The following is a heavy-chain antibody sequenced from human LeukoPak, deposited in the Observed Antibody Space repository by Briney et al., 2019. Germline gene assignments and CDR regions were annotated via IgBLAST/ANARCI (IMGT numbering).Heavy chain of an antibody. V-gene: IGHV3-15*01. CDR1: GFTFSNAW. D-gene: IGHD3-3*01. CDR2: IKSKSDGETT. CDR3: TTDSDDFDY. J-gene: IGHJ4*02. Sequence: GGSLRLSCAASGFTFSNAWMSWVRQAPGKGLEWVGRIKSKSDGETTDYAAPVKGRFTISRDDSKNTLYLRMNSLKTEDTALYYCTTDSDDFDYWGQGTLVTVSS.